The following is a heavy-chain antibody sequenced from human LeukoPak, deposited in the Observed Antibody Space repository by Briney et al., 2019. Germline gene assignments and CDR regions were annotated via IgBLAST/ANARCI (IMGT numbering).Heavy chain of an antibody. J-gene: IGHJ6*02. CDR3: TRTYGDYATFENV. Sequence: GSLRLSCAASGFTFSHHWLTWVRQASGRGLEWVGRIRSKANSYATTYAASVKGRFTISRDDSKNTAYLQMNSLKTEDTAVYYCTRTYGDYATFENVWGQGTTVTVSS. CDR1: GFTFSHHW. D-gene: IGHD4-17*01. CDR2: IRSKANSYAT. V-gene: IGHV3-73*01.